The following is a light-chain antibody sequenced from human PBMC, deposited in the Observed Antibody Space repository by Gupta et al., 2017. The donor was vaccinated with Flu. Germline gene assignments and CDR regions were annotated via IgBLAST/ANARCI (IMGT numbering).Light chain of an antibody. CDR3: QHERSSPRT. Sequence: EIVLTQSARTLSLSPGERPTLTCWASQMVSNNNLAWYQQKPGQAPRLLIYAASSRASGIPDRFSGSGXGTXFTLAFXRRGPEDFAVYYCQHERSSPRTLGXGTKLDIK. CDR2: AAS. J-gene: IGKJ2*01. CDR1: QMVSNNN. V-gene: IGKV3-20*01.